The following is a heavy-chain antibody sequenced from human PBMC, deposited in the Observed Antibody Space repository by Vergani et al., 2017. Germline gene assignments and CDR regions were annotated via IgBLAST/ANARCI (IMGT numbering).Heavy chain of an antibody. V-gene: IGHV1-69*08. Sequence: QVQLVQSGAEVKKPGSSVKVSCKASGATFRSNTISWVRQVPGQGLEWMGRIIPVLGKTKYAQDFQGRLTITADTSTSTAYMELTSLRSQDTAVYYCARDQDIVATIFSTGRQTPKYNWFDPWGQGTLVTVSS. CDR1: GATFRSNT. D-gene: IGHD5-12*01. J-gene: IGHJ5*02. CDR3: ARDQDIVATIFSTGRQTPKYNWFDP. CDR2: IIPVLGKT.